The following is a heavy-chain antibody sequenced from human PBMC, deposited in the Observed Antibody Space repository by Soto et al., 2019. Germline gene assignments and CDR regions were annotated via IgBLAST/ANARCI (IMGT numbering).Heavy chain of an antibody. J-gene: IGHJ6*02. Sequence: SETLSLTCTVSGGSISSGDYYWSWIRQPPGKGLEWIGYIYYSGSTYYNPSLKSRVTISVDTSKNQFSLKLSSVTAADTAVYYCARDRGGVYGDYNSDEPSVRDYGEYYYGMDVWGQGTTVTVSS. CDR2: IYYSGST. CDR1: GGSISSGDYY. CDR3: ARDRGGVYGDYNSDEPSVRDYGEYYYGMDV. D-gene: IGHD4-17*01. V-gene: IGHV4-30-4*01.